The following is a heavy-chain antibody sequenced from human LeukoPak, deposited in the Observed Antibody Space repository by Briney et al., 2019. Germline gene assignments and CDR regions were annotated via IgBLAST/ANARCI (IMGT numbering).Heavy chain of an antibody. V-gene: IGHV4-59*01. CDR2: IYYSGST. Sequence: SETLSLTCTVSGGSISSYYWSWIRQPPGKGLEWIGYIYYSGSTNYNPSLKSRVTISVDTSKNQCSLKLSSVTAADTAVYYCARGNRDGYNRDNWFDPWGQGTLVTVSS. CDR1: GGSISSYY. J-gene: IGHJ5*02. D-gene: IGHD5-12*01. CDR3: ARGNRDGYNRDNWFDP.